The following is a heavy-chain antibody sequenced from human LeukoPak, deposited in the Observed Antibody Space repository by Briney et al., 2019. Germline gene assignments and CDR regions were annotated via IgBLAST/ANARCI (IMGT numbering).Heavy chain of an antibody. Sequence: ASVKVSCKASGYTFTSYYMHWVRQAPGQGLEWMGIINPSGGSTGYAQKFQGRVTMTRDTSTSTVYMELSSLRSEDTVVYYCATGPGGSEDAFDIWGQGTMVTVSS. D-gene: IGHD3-10*01. CDR2: INPSGGST. V-gene: IGHV1-46*01. CDR1: GYTFTSYY. J-gene: IGHJ3*02. CDR3: ATGPGGSEDAFDI.